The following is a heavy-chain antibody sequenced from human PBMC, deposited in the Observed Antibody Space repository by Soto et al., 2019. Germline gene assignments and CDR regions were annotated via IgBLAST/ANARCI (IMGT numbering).Heavy chain of an antibody. V-gene: IGHV4-34*01. CDR2: INHSGGA. J-gene: IGHJ4*02. D-gene: IGHD3-10*01. CDR3: AREVRYYASGSYYCDY. Sequence: SETLSLTFAVYGWSFSDSYCTLIRQPPGKGLEWIGEINHSGGANYNPSLKSRVTISLDTSKNQLSLKLSSVTAADTAVYYCAREVRYYASGSYYCDYWGQGTLVTVSS. CDR1: GWSFSDSY.